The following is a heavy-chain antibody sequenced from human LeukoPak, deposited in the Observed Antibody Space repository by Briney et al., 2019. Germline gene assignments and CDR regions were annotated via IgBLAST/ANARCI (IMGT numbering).Heavy chain of an antibody. J-gene: IGHJ4*02. CDR2: IYYSGST. D-gene: IGHD3-16*02. V-gene: IGHV4-39*02. CDR3: ARDSPSYDYVWGSYRYTFDY. CDR1: GGSISSSSYY. Sequence: SETLSLTCTVSGGSISSSSYYWGWIRQPPGKGLEWIGSIYYSGSTYYNPSLKSRVTISVDTSKNQFSLKLSSVTAADTAVYYCARDSPSYDYVWGSYRYTFDYWGQGTLVTVSS.